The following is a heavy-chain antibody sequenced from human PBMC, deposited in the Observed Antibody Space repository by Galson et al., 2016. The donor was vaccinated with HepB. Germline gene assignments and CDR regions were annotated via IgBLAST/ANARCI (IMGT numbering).Heavy chain of an antibody. CDR1: GYTFDSYW. CDR3: AGSLTGSYDFWGAIYNYYAMDV. Sequence: QSGAEVKKPGESLKISCRGSGYTFDSYWIGWVRQMPGTGLEWMAIIYPGDFDIRYSPSFQAQVPYSVAKSISIAYLQRSSLTAPDTAMYYCAGSLTGSYDFWGAIYNYYAMDVWGQGTTVIVS. V-gene: IGHV5-51*01. J-gene: IGHJ6*02. CDR2: IYPGDFDI. D-gene: IGHD3-3*01.